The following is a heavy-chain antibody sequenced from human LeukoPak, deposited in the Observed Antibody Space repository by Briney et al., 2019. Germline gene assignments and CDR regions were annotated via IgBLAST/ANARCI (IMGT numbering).Heavy chain of an antibody. D-gene: IGHD2-15*01. CDR1: GYSFTSSW. CDR2: IYPGDSDT. J-gene: IGHJ3*02. Sequence: GESLKISCKGSGYSFTSSWIGWVRQMPGKGLEWMGIIYPGDSDTRYSPSFQGQVTISADKSISTAYLQWSSLKASDTAMYYCARRGYCSGGSCFKQAFDIWGQGTMVTVSS. V-gene: IGHV5-51*01. CDR3: ARRGYCSGGSCFKQAFDI.